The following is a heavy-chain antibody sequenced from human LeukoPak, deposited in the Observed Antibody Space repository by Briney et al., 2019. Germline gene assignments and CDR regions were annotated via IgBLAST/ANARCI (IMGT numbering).Heavy chain of an antibody. Sequence: SETLSLTCAVYGGSLSGYYWSWIRQPPGKGLEWIGEINHSGSTNYNPSLKSRVTISVDTSKNQFSLKLSSVTAADTAVYYCARGHGDIVVVPAAILGYYYYYMDVWGKGTTVTVSS. D-gene: IGHD2-2*02. CDR3: ARGHGDIVVVPAAILGYYYYYMDV. J-gene: IGHJ6*03. CDR2: INHSGST. CDR1: GGSLSGYY. V-gene: IGHV4-34*01.